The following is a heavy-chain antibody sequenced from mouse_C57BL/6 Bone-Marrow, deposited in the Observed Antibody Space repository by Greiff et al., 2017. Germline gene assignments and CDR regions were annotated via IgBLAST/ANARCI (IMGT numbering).Heavy chain of an antibody. D-gene: IGHD1-1*01. J-gene: IGHJ3*01. Sequence: QVQLQQSGPELVKPGASVKISCKASGYAFSSSWMNWVKQRPGKGLEWIGRIYPGDGDTNYNGKFKGKATLTADKSSSTAYMQLSSLTSEDSAVYFCARNYYGSSYAHFYWGQGTLVTVSA. V-gene: IGHV1-82*01. CDR1: GYAFSSSW. CDR2: IYPGDGDT. CDR3: ARNYYGSSYAHFY.